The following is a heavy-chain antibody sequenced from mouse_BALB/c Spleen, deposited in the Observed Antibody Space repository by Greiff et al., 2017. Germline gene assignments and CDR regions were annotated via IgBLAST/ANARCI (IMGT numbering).Heavy chain of an antibody. Sequence: VQLQESAAELARPGASVKMSCKASGYTFTSYTMHWVKQRPGQGLEWIGYINPSSGYTEYNQKFKDKTTLTADKSSSTAYMQLSSLTSEDSAVYYCARWGPPFDYWGQGTTLTVSS. CDR3: ARWGPPFDY. CDR1: GYTFTSYT. CDR2: INPSSGYT. D-gene: IGHD6-1*01. V-gene: IGHV1-4*02. J-gene: IGHJ2*01.